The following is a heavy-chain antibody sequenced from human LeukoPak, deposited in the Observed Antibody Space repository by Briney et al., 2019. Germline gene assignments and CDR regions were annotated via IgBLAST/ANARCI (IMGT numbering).Heavy chain of an antibody. CDR1: GFTFSSYW. V-gene: IGHV3-74*01. CDR2: INNDGSSA. Sequence: GGSLRLSCAASGFTFSSYWMHWVRQTPGKGLIYISRINNDGSSANYADSVRGRFTISRDNAENTLYLQMNSLRAEDTAVYYCASNGIIETTFDYWGQGTLVTVSS. J-gene: IGHJ4*02. CDR3: ASNGIIETTFDY. D-gene: IGHD3-16*02.